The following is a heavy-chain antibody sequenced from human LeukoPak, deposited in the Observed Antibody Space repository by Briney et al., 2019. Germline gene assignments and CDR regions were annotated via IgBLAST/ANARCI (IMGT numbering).Heavy chain of an antibody. V-gene: IGHV3-23*01. CDR3: ARDTHSGYDYFDY. CDR1: GFTFSSYA. Sequence: GGSLRLSCAASGFTFSSYAMSWVRQAPGKGLEWVSAISSSGGSTYYADSVKSRFTISRDKSKNTLYLQMNSLRAEDTAVYYCARDTHSGYDYFDYWGQGTLVTVSS. D-gene: IGHD5-12*01. CDR2: ISSSGGST. J-gene: IGHJ4*02.